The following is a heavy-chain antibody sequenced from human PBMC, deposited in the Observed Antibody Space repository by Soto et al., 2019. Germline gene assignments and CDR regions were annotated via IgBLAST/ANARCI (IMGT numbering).Heavy chain of an antibody. D-gene: IGHD3-22*01. J-gene: IGHJ4*02. Sequence: QVQLVQSGAEVKKPGSSVKVFCKASGGTFSSYAISWVRQAPGQGLEWMGGIIPIFGTANYAQKFQGRVTITADESKSTAYMELSSLRSEDTAVYYCARALTYYYDSSGYPFDYWGQGTLVTVSS. CDR3: ARALTYYYDSSGYPFDY. CDR1: GGTFSSYA. V-gene: IGHV1-69*01. CDR2: IIPIFGTA.